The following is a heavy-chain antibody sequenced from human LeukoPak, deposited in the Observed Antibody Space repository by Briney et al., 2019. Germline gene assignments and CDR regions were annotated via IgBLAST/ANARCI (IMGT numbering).Heavy chain of an antibody. CDR1: GGSISSYY. CDR3: ARHPLSWYYLAAFDI. CDR2: IYYSGST. J-gene: IGHJ3*02. V-gene: IGHV4-59*08. D-gene: IGHD6-13*01. Sequence: SETLSLTCTVSGGSISSYYWSWIRQPPGKVREWIGYIYYSGSTNYNPSLKSRVTISVDTSKNQFSLKLSSVTAADTAVYYCARHPLSWYYLAAFDIWGQGTMVTVSS.